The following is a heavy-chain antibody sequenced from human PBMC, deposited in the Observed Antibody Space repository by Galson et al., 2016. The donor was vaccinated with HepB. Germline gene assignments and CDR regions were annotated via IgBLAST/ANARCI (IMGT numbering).Heavy chain of an antibody. CDR2: INSDGSST. V-gene: IGHV3-74*01. J-gene: IGHJ5*02. CDR1: GITFSNYG. Sequence: SLRLSCAASGITFSNYGLHWVRQAPGKGLVWVSRINSDGSSTSYADSVKGRFTISRDNAKNTLYLQMNSLRAEDTAVYYCASSVAAAGNWFDPWGQGTLVTVSS. D-gene: IGHD6-13*01. CDR3: ASSVAAAGNWFDP.